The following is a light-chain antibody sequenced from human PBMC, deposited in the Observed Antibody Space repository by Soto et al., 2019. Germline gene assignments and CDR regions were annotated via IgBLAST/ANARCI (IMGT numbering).Light chain of an antibody. V-gene: IGKV3-15*01. CDR1: QSVRRN. CDR2: GAS. Sequence: EILMTQSPATLSVSPGERATLSCRASQSVRRNLEWYQQKPGQAPRLLIYGASTRATGIPARFSGSGSGTEFTLTISSLQSEDFEVYYCQQYNNWPRTFGQGTKVDIK. J-gene: IGKJ1*01. CDR3: QQYNNWPRT.